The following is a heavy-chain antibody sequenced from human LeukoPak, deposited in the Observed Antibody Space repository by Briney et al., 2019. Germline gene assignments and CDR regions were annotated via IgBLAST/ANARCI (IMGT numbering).Heavy chain of an antibody. D-gene: IGHD6-19*01. CDR1: GFTFSRND. Sequence: GGSLRLSCAASGFTFSRNDMHWVRQAPGKGLEWVAVISYDGRNKYYADSVKGRFTISRDNSKNTLYLQMNSLRADDTAVYYCAKAVAGLDYWGQGTLVTVSS. V-gene: IGHV3-30*18. CDR2: ISYDGRNK. CDR3: AKAVAGLDY. J-gene: IGHJ4*02.